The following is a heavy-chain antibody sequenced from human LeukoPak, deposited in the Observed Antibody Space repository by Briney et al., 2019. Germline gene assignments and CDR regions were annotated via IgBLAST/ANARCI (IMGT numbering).Heavy chain of an antibody. Sequence: NPSETLSLTCTVSGGSISSSSYYWGWIRQPPGKGLEWIRSIYYSGSTYYNPSLKSRVTISVDTSKNQFSLTLSSVTAADTAVYYCARHAFLSVGSGYAIDYWGQGTLVTVSS. CDR3: ARHAFLSVGSGYAIDY. J-gene: IGHJ4*02. V-gene: IGHV4-39*01. D-gene: IGHD3-22*01. CDR2: IYYSGST. CDR1: GGSISSSSYY.